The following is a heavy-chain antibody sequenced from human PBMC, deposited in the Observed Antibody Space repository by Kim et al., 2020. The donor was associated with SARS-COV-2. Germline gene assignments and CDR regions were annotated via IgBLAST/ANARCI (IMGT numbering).Heavy chain of an antibody. CDR2: IWYDGSNK. V-gene: IGHV3-33*06. Sequence: GGSLRLSCAASGFTFSSYGMHWVRQAPGKGLEWVAVIWYDGSNKYYADSVKGRFTISRDNSKNTLYLQMNSLRAEDTAVYYCAKDDSPMIVRDWGYYYYGMDVWGQGTTVTVSS. D-gene: IGHD3-22*01. CDR1: GFTFSSYG. CDR3: AKDDSPMIVRDWGYYYYGMDV. J-gene: IGHJ6*02.